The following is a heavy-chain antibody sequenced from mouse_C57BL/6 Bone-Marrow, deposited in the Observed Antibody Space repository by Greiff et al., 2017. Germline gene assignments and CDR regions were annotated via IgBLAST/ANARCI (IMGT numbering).Heavy chain of an antibody. CDR3: AGGGLPFYAMDY. D-gene: IGHD2-2*01. Sequence: QVQLQQPGAELVRPGSSVKLSCKASGYTFTSYWMDWVKQRPGQGLEWIGNIYPSDSETHYNQKFKDKATLNGDKSYSTAYMQLSSLTSEDTAVYYCAGGGLPFYAMDYWGQGTSVTVSS. J-gene: IGHJ4*01. V-gene: IGHV1-61*01. CDR1: GYTFTSYW. CDR2: IYPSDSET.